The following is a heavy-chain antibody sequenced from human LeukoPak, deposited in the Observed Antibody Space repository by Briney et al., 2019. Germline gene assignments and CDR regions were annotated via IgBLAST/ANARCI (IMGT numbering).Heavy chain of an antibody. CDR2: IYYSGST. CDR1: GGSISSSNYY. Sequence: PSETLSLTCTVSGGSISSSNYYWGWIRQPPGKGLEWIGSIYYSGSTYYNPSLKSRITISVDTSKNQFSLKLSSVTAADTAVYYCARGGFDYWGQGTLVTVSP. J-gene: IGHJ4*02. V-gene: IGHV4-39*01. CDR3: ARGGFDY. D-gene: IGHD3-10*01.